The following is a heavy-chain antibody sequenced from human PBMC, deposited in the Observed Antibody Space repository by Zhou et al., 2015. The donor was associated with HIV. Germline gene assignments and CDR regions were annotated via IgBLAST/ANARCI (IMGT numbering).Heavy chain of an antibody. V-gene: IGHV1-69*01. Sequence: QVQLVQSGAEVKKPGSSVKVSCKASGGTFSSYAISWVRQAPGQGLEWMGGIIPIFGTANYAQKFQGRVTITADESTSTAYMELSSLRSEDTAVYYCARASLGYCSGGSCYPNWFDPWGQGTLVTVSS. CDR1: GGTFSSYA. J-gene: IGHJ5*02. D-gene: IGHD2-15*01. CDR3: ARASLGYCSGGSCYPNWFDP. CDR2: IIPIFGTA.